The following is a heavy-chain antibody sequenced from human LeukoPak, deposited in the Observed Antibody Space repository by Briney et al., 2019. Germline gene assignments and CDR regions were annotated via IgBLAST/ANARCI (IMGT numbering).Heavy chain of an antibody. Sequence: GGSLRLSCAASGFTFRSYSMNWVRQAPGKGLEWLSYISSGGSTIYYADSVKGRFTISRDNSKNTLFLQMNSLRAEDTAVYYCARELQPATGTRAYWFFDLWGRGTLVTVSS. CDR3: ARELQPATGTRAYWFFDL. V-gene: IGHV3-48*01. D-gene: IGHD1-7*01. CDR2: ISSGGSTI. J-gene: IGHJ2*01. CDR1: GFTFRSYS.